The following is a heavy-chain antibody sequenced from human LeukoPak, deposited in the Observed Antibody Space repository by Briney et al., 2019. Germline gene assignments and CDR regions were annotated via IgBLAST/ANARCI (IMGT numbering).Heavy chain of an antibody. CDR2: IYWNDDK. Sequence: SGPTLVNPTQTLTPTCTFSGFSLSTSGVGVGWIRQPPGKALEWLGLIYWNDDKRYSPSLKSRLTITKDTSKNQVVLTMTNMDPVDTATYYCAHRAAAYDFWSGYYMFYFDYWGQGTLVTVSS. V-gene: IGHV2-5*01. CDR3: AHRAAAYDFWSGYYMFYFDY. D-gene: IGHD3-3*01. J-gene: IGHJ4*02. CDR1: GFSLSTSGVG.